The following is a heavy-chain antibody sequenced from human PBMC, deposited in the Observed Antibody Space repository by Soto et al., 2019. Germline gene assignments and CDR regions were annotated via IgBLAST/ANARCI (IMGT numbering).Heavy chain of an antibody. Sequence: ASVKVSCKVSGYALTALSIHWVRLGPGKGLEWMGSFDPEYGGTIYAHKFQGRVTMTEDTSTETAYMELSSLRIEDTAVYFCTTSNLNYAMGVWGQGITVTVSS. CDR2: FDPEYGGT. V-gene: IGHV1-24*01. J-gene: IGHJ6*02. CDR1: GYALTALS. CDR3: TTSNLNYAMGV.